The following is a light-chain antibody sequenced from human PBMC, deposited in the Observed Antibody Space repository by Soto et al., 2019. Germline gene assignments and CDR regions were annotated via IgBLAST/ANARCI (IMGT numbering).Light chain of an antibody. J-gene: IGKJ5*01. CDR1: QSISSFY. CDR3: QQYGSSLPIT. CDR2: GAS. V-gene: IGKV3-20*01. Sequence: EIVLTQSPGTLSLSPGERATLSCRASQSISSFYLAWYQQKPGQAPRLLIYGASSRATGIPDRFSGSGSGTDSTLTITRLEPEDFAVYYCQQYGSSLPITFGQGTRLEMK.